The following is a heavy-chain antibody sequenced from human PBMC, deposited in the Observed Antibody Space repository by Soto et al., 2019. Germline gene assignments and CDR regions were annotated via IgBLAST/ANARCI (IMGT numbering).Heavy chain of an antibody. V-gene: IGHV1-69*13. J-gene: IGHJ6*02. CDR2: IIPIFGTA. D-gene: IGHD3-10*01. CDR1: GGTFSSYA. CDR3: ATRMVRGVIITALKIYGMDV. Sequence: EASVKVSCKASGGTFSSYAISWVRQAPGQGLEWMGGIIPIFGTANYAQKFQGRVTITADESTSTAYMELSSLRSEDTAVYYCATRMVRGVIITALKIYGMDVWGQGTTVTVSS.